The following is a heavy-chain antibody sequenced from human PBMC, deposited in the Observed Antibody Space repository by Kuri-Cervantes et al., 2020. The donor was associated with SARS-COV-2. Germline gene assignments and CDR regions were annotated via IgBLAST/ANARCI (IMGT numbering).Heavy chain of an antibody. CDR2: ISDSGDST. CDR1: GFTFSSYA. D-gene: IGHD6-19*01. CDR3: AKDQLEQWLVYYYYMDV. Sequence: GESLKISCAASGFTFSSYAMSWVRQAPGQGLEWVSGISDSGDSTNYADSVKGRFTISRDNSKNTVYLEMDSLRADDTAVYYCAKDQLEQWLVYYYYMDVCGKGTTV. V-gene: IGHV3-23*01. J-gene: IGHJ6*03.